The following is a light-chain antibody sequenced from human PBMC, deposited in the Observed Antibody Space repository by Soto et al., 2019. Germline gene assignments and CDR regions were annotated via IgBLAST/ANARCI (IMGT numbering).Light chain of an antibody. Sequence: QSALTQPASVSVSPGQSITISCTGTSSDIGGHNYVSWYQQAPGKAPKLMIYEVTNRPSGVSNRFSGSKSGNTASLTISGLQPEDEADYYCSSFSTSITPCVFGTGTKVTVL. CDR2: EVT. CDR3: SSFSTSITPCV. V-gene: IGLV2-14*01. J-gene: IGLJ1*01. CDR1: SSDIGGHNY.